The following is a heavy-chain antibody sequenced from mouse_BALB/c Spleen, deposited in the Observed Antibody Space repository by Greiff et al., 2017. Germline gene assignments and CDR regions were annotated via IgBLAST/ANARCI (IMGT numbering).Heavy chain of an antibody. CDR2: ISSGSSTI. Sequence: EVKLVESGGGLVQPGGSRKLSCAASGFSFSSFGMYWVRQAPEKGLEWVAYISSGSSTIYYADTVKGRFTITRDNPKNTLFLQMTSLRSEDTAMYYCARREYGWYYFDYWGQGTTLTVSS. CDR3: ARREYGWYYFDY. V-gene: IGHV5-17*02. D-gene: IGHD1-2*01. CDR1: GFSFSSFG. J-gene: IGHJ2*01.